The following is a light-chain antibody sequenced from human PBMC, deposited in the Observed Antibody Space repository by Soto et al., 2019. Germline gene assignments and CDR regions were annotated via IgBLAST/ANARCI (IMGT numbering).Light chain of an antibody. CDR2: GAS. J-gene: IGKJ1*01. V-gene: IGKV3-15*01. CDR1: QNISSN. CDR3: QQYNNWLWT. Sequence: EIVMTQSPATLSVCPGERATLSCRASQNISSNLAWYQQKPGQAPRVLIDGASTRATGIPARFSSSGSGTEFTLTISSLQSEDFAVYYCQQYNNWLWTFGQGTKVEIK.